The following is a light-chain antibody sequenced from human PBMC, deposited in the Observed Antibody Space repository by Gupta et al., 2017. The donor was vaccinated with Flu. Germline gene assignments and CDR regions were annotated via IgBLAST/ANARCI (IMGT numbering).Light chain of an antibody. V-gene: IGLV6-57*03. CDR1: RCSTVTNS. J-gene: IGLJ2*01. CDR2: DDN. Sequence: TNTCSRIRCSTVTNSEHYNQQRPSSAPTTFTNDDNKRPTAATVRFPGSIYGSASKAALTITGLKTEDEADYYCQSYKSSNSVVFGGGTKLTVL. CDR3: QSYKSSNSVV.